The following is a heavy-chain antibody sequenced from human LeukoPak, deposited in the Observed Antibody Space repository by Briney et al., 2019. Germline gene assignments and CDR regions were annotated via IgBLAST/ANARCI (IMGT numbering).Heavy chain of an antibody. CDR1: GGSISSSNW. J-gene: IGHJ3*01. CDR3: ARTLLPALKGAFDV. CDR2: INAGGTT. V-gene: IGHV4-61*02. Sequence: SGTLSLTCAVSGGSISSSNWWSWIRQPAGKGLEYIGRINAGGTTNYNPSLRSRVTISVDTSKNQFSLNLRSVSAADTALYFCARTLLPALKGAFDVWGQGTMVTVSS. D-gene: IGHD3-10*01.